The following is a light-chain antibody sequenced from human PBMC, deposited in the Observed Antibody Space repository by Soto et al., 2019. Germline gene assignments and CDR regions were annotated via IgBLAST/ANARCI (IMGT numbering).Light chain of an antibody. CDR1: QSVSSN. CDR2: RAS. CDR3: QQYNNWPPIT. Sequence: ETVMTQSPDTLSLSPGESATLSCRASQSVSSNLAWYQWRPGQAPRLLIYRASTRAPGIPARFSGSGSGTEFTLTISSLQSEDFTVYYCQQYNNWPPITFGQG. V-gene: IGKV3-15*01. J-gene: IGKJ5*01.